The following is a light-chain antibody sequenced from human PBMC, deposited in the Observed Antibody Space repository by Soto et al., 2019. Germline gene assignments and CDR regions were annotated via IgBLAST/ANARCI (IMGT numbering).Light chain of an antibody. CDR1: QPLNNN. Sequence: EIVMTQSPATLSVSPGDRATLSCRAGQPLNNNVAWYQHKPGQAPRLLIYGTSTRATGISARFSGGGSGTEFTLTLSSLQSEDFAVYYCQQYEKWPPSITFGQGTRLEIK. CDR2: GTS. CDR3: QQYEKWPPSIT. V-gene: IGKV3-15*01. J-gene: IGKJ5*01.